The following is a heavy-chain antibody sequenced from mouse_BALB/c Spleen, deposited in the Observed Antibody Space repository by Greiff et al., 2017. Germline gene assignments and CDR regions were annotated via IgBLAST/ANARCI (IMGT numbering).Heavy chain of an antibody. V-gene: IGHV5-17*02. CDR3: ARTGGYGSRYYFDY. CDR2: ISSGSSTI. CDR1: GFTFSSFG. D-gene: IGHD1-1*01. J-gene: IGHJ2*01. Sequence: EVQGVESGGGLVQPGGSRKLPCAASGFTFSSFGMHWVRQAPEKGLEWVAYISSGSSTIYYADTVKGRFTISRDNPKNTLFLQMTSLRSEDTAMYYCARTGGYGSRYYFDYWGQGTTLTVSS.